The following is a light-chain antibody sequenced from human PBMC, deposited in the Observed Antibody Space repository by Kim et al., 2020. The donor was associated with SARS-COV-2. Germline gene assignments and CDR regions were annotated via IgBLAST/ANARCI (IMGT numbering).Light chain of an antibody. CDR2: EVT. J-gene: IGLJ3*02. CDR1: SSDIGRYTR. V-gene: IGLV2-18*02. Sequence: GHSVTISCAGSSSDIGRYTRVSWYQQFPGTAPKLIVFEVTNRPPGVPARFSGSKSGNTASLTISGLQSEDEADYYCSSYTKNNGWVFGGGTQLTVL. CDR3: SSYTKNNGWV.